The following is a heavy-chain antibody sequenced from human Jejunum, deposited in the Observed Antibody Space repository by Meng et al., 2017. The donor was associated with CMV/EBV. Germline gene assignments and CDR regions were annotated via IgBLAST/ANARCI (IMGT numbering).Heavy chain of an antibody. CDR1: DESFSDYS. Sequence: QVQLQQWGAGLLKPSETLSLTCAVDDESFSDYSWNWIRQPPGKGLEWIAEINDSGSADYNPSLKSRVTVSIDTSKRHFSLNLKSVTAADTAVYYCARRLGWTGSYSALGYWGQGILVTVSS. V-gene: IGHV4-34*02. J-gene: IGHJ4*02. D-gene: IGHD1-26*01. CDR3: ARRLGWTGSYSALGY. CDR2: INDSGSA.